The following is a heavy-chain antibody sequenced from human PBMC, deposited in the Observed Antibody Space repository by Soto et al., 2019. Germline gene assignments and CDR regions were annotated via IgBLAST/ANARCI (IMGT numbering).Heavy chain of an antibody. CDR2: TRNKANSYTT. Sequence: GGSLRLSCAASGFTFSDHYMDWVRQAPGKGLEWVGRTRNKANSYTTEYAASVKGRFTISRDDSKNSLYLQMNSLKTEDTAVYYCARGYCSGGSCYPGIYYFDYWGQGTLVTVSS. J-gene: IGHJ4*02. D-gene: IGHD2-15*01. CDR1: GFTFSDHY. V-gene: IGHV3-72*01. CDR3: ARGYCSGGSCYPGIYYFDY.